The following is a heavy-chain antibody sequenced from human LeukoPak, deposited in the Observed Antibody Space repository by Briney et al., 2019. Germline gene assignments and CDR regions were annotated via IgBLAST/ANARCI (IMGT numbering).Heavy chain of an antibody. CDR1: GFTFSSYS. V-gene: IGHV3-21*01. J-gene: IGHJ4*02. Sequence: GGSLRLSCAASGFTFSSYSMNWVREAPGRGLEWVSSISSSSSYIYYADSVKGRFTISRDNAKNSLYLQMNSLRAEDTAVYYCARGEAARGDYWGQGTPVTVSS. CDR3: ARGEAARGDY. CDR2: ISSSSSYI. D-gene: IGHD6-6*01.